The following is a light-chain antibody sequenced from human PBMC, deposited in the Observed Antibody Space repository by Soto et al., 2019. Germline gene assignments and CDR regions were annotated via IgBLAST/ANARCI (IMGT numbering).Light chain of an antibody. Sequence: QSALTQPASVSGSPGQSITISCTGTSSDVGGYNYVSWYQQHPGKAPKLMIYDVSNRPSGVSNRFSGSKSGNTASLTISGSQGEDEADYYCSSYTSSSFYVFGTGTKVTVL. CDR3: SSYTSSSFYV. J-gene: IGLJ1*01. CDR1: SSDVGGYNY. V-gene: IGLV2-14*01. CDR2: DVS.